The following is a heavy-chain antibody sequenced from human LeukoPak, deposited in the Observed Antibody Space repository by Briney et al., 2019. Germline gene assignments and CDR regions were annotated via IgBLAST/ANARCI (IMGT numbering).Heavy chain of an antibody. J-gene: IGHJ4*02. CDR3: ARGVGTLDY. CDR2: VYSTGSA. D-gene: IGHD5-12*01. CDR1: GGSISNYF. Sequence: PSETLSLTCTVSGGSISNYFWTWIRQPATKGLEWIGRVYSTGSANYNPSLKSRVTMSVDTSNNQFSLELTSVTAADTAVYYCARGVGTLDYWGQGTLATVSS. V-gene: IGHV4-4*07.